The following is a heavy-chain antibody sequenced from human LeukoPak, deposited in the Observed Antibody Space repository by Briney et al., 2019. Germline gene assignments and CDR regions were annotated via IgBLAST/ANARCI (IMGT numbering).Heavy chain of an antibody. J-gene: IGHJ4*02. CDR2: IYYSGST. Sequence: NPSETLSLTCTVSGGSISSSSYYWGWIRQPPGKGLEWIGSIYYSGSTYYNPSLKSRVTISVDTSKNQFSLKLSSVTAADTAVYYCARRGYSYGLVSWGQGTLVTVSS. D-gene: IGHD5-18*01. CDR3: ARRGYSYGLVS. CDR1: GGSISSSSYY. V-gene: IGHV4-39*07.